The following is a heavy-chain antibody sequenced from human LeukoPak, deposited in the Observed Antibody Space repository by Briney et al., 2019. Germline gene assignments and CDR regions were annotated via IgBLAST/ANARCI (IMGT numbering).Heavy chain of an antibody. V-gene: IGHV3-23*01. CDR1: EFTFSNYA. Sequence: GGSLRLSCAASEFTFSNYAMSWVRQAPGKGLEWVSVISGSGGSTYYADSVKGRFTISRDNSKNTLYLQMDSLRAEDTAVYYCAKVEQQLEFDYWGQGTLVTVSS. CDR3: AKVEQQLEFDY. J-gene: IGHJ4*02. CDR2: ISGSGGST. D-gene: IGHD6-13*01.